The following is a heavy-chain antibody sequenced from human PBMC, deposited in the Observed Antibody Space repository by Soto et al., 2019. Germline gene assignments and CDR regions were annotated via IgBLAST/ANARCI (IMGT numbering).Heavy chain of an antibody. D-gene: IGHD3-16*02. V-gene: IGHV4-34*01. CDR2: INHSGST. CDR1: GGSFSGYY. Sequence: QVQLQQWGAGLLKPSETLSLTCAVYGGSFSGYYWSWIRQPPGKGLEWIGEINHSGSTNYNPSLRSRVTISVDTSKKQFSLKLSSVTAADTAVYYCARGTDYIWGSYRPIEYFQHWGQGTLVTVSS. J-gene: IGHJ1*01. CDR3: ARGTDYIWGSYRPIEYFQH.